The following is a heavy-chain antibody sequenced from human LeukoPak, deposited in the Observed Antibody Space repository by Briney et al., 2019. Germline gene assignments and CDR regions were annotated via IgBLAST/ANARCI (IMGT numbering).Heavy chain of an antibody. D-gene: IGHD3-22*01. Sequence: GGSLRLSCAASGFTFSSNAMSWVRQAPGKGLEWVSGISGSGDNTYYADSVKGRFTISRDNSKNTLYVQVNSLGTEDTAAYYCAKGSYYDSSGSFYFDYWGQGTLVTVSS. CDR1: GFTFSSNA. CDR3: AKGSYYDSSGSFYFDY. V-gene: IGHV3-23*01. J-gene: IGHJ4*02. CDR2: ISGSGDNT.